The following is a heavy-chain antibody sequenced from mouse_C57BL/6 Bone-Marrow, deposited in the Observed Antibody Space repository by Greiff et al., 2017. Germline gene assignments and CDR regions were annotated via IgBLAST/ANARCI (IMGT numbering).Heavy chain of an antibody. J-gene: IGHJ1*03. CDR1: GYAFTNYL. CDR2: INPGSGGT. V-gene: IGHV1-54*01. CDR3: AIGRYWYFDV. D-gene: IGHD2-14*01. Sequence: VQLQQSGAELVRPGTSVKVSCKASGYAFTNYLIEWVKQRPGQGLEWIGVINPGSGGTNYNEKFKGKATLTADKSPSTAYMQLSSLTSEDSAVYFCAIGRYWYFDVWGTGTTVTVSS.